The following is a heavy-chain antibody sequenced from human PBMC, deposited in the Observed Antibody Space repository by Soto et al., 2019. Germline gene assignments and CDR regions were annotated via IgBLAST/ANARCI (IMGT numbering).Heavy chain of an antibody. D-gene: IGHD3-16*01. V-gene: IGHV4-30-2*01. J-gene: IGHJ6*02. CDR1: GGSISSGGYS. CDR3: ARDRIMITFGGVTYDYGMDG. Sequence: QLQLQESGSGLVKPSQTLSLTCAVSGGSISSGGYSWSWIRQPPGKGLEWIGNILHSGKTNYNPSLKSRITMSGDRAKNHCSLNLSAVTAADTAVYYCARDRIMITFGGVTYDYGMDGWGQGTGVSVSS. CDR2: ILHSGKT.